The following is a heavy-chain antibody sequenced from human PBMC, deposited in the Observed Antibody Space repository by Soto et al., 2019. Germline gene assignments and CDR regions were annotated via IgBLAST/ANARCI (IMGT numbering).Heavy chain of an antibody. D-gene: IGHD5-18*01. CDR2: IIPIFGTA. CDR1: GGTFSSYA. V-gene: IGHV1-69*01. CDR3: ARDPYSYGVRHFSWFDP. Sequence: QVQLVQSGAEVKKPGSSVKVSCKASGGTFSSYAISWVRQAPGQGLEWMGGIIPIFGTANYAQKFQGRVTITADESTSTAYMELSSLRSEDTAVYYCARDPYSYGVRHFSWFDPWGQGTLVTVSS. J-gene: IGHJ5*02.